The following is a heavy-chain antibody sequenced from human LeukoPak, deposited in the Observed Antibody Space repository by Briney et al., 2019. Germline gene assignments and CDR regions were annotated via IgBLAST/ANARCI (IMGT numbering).Heavy chain of an antibody. J-gene: IGHJ5*02. CDR3: ARQSYYGSGSYGNYNWFDP. CDR1: GYSFTSYW. V-gene: IGHV5-51*01. CDR2: IYPGDSDT. D-gene: IGHD3-10*01. Sequence: GESLQISCKGSGYSFTSYWIGWVRQMPGKGLEWMGIIYPGDSDTRYSPSFQGQVTISADKSISTAYLQWSSLKASDTAMYYCARQSYYGSGSYGNYNWFDPWGQGTLVTVSS.